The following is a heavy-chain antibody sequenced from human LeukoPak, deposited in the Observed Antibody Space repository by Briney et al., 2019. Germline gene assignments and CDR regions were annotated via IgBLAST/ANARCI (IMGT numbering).Heavy chain of an antibody. CDR2: INHSGST. CDR1: GGSFRGYY. V-gene: IGHV4-34*01. Sequence: SETLSLTCALYGGSFRGYYWSWIRQPPGKGLEWIGEINHSGSTSYNPSLKSRVSISVDTSRNQFSLKLSSVTAADTAVYYCAEADSSKIPDYWGQGTLVTVSS. D-gene: IGHD2-15*01. CDR3: AEADSSKIPDY. J-gene: IGHJ4*02.